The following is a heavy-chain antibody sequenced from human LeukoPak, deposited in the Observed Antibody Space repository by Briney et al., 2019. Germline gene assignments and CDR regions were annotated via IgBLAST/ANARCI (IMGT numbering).Heavy chain of an antibody. CDR2: IYTRGRT. V-gene: IGHV4-4*07. D-gene: IGHD2-15*01. CDR3: ARDSDIVVVVDPTDYYYGMDV. Sequence: SETLSLTCTVSGGSISSYYWSWIRQPAGKGLECIGRIYTRGRTNYNPPLKSRVTMPVDTSKNQFSLKLSSVTAADTAVYYCARDSDIVVVVDPTDYYYGMDVWGQGTTVTVSS. J-gene: IGHJ6*02. CDR1: GGSISSYY.